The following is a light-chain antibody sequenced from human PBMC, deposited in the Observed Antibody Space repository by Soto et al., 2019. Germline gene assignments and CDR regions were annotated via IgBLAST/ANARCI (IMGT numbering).Light chain of an antibody. CDR3: QQYGSSPTWT. CDR2: NVS. CDR1: QTVTNNH. J-gene: IGKJ1*01. V-gene: IGKV3-20*01. Sequence: EIVLTQSPDTLSLSPGGRATLSCRASQTVTNNHLAWYQQKPGQAPRRLIYNVSRRATGIPDRFSGSGSGTDFTLTISRLEPEDFAVYYCQQYGSSPTWTFGLGTRVEIK.